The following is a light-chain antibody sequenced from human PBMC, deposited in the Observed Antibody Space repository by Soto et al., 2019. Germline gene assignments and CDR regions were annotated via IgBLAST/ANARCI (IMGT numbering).Light chain of an antibody. CDR2: KGT. V-gene: IGLV2-23*01. Sequence: QSALSQPASVSGSPGHSITISCTGTSSDVGAYNSVSWYQQHPHKAPQVIIYKGTQRPSGVSNRFSGSTSGNAASLTISGLQAEDEADYFCCSSAPETTYVFGSAKKVTV. J-gene: IGLJ1*01. CDR1: SSDVGAYNS. CDR3: CSSAPETTYV.